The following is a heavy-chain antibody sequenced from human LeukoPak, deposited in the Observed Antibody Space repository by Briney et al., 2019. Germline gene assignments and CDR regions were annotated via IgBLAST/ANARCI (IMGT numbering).Heavy chain of an antibody. CDR2: ISYDGSNK. D-gene: IGHD2/OR15-2a*01. V-gene: IGHV3-30-3*01. Sequence: GGSLRLSCAASGFTFNIYAIHWVRQASGKGLEWVAVISYDGSNKYYADSVKGRFTISRDNSKNTLYLQMNSLRAEDTAVYYCARDRSEYYYYAMDVWGQGTTVTVSS. CDR1: GFTFNIYA. CDR3: ARDRSEYYYYAMDV. J-gene: IGHJ6*02.